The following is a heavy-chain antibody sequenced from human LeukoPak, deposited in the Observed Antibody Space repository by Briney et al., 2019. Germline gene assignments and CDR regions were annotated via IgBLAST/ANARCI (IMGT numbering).Heavy chain of an antibody. CDR2: INPNSGGT. CDR1: GYAFTGYY. V-gene: IGHV1-2*02. J-gene: IGHJ4*02. Sequence: ASVKVSCKASGYAFTGYYMHWVRQAPGQGLEWMGWINPNSGGTNYAQKFQGRVTMTRDTSISTAYMELSRLRSDDTVVYYCARGGCSSTSCYVDYWGQGTLVTVSS. D-gene: IGHD2-2*01. CDR3: ARGGCSSTSCYVDY.